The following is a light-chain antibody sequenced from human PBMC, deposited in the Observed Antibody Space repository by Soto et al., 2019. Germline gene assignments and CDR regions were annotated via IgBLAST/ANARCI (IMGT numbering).Light chain of an antibody. V-gene: IGKV1-39*01. CDR1: QSLSSY. Sequence: DIPMTQSPSSLSASVGDRVTITCRASQSLSSYLTWYPQTPGQAPKLLIYAASSWQSGVPSSFSGSGAGTDFTLTISSLQPEDFATYYCQRSYSTLWRFGQGTKVDIK. CDR3: QRSYSTLWR. CDR2: AAS. J-gene: IGKJ1*01.